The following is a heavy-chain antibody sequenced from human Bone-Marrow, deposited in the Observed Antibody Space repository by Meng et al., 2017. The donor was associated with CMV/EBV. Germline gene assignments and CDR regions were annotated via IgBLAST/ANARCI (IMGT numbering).Heavy chain of an antibody. V-gene: IGHV3-15*01. D-gene: IGHD1-26*01. CDR1: GFTFTNAW. CDR2: IKSKSDGGTT. J-gene: IGHJ4*02. Sequence: GESLKISCAASGFTFTNAWMSWVRQAPGKGLEWIGRIKSKSDGGTTDYAAPAKGRFTISRDDSKDTLYLQLNSLKTEDTAVYYCTAYIVGTTSDNWGQGTLVTVSS. CDR3: TAYIVGTTSDN.